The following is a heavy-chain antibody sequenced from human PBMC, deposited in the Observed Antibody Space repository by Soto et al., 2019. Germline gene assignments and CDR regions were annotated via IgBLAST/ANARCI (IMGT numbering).Heavy chain of an antibody. J-gene: IGHJ6*02. V-gene: IGHV4-34*01. CDR1: GGSFSGYY. Sequence: PSETLSLTCAVYGGSFSGYYWSWSRQPPGKGLEWIGEINHSGSTNYNPSLKSRVTISVDTSKNQFSLKLSSVPAADTAVYYCARTYDLWSGYDYYGMDVWGQGTTVTVSS. D-gene: IGHD3-3*01. CDR2: INHSGST. CDR3: ARTYDLWSGYDYYGMDV.